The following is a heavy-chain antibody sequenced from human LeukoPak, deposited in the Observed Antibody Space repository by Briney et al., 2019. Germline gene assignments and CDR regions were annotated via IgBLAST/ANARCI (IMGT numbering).Heavy chain of an antibody. CDR1: GFTFSNAW. J-gene: IGHJ6*04. Sequence: PGGSLRLSCAASGFTFSNAWMSWVRQAPGKGLEWVGRIKSKTDGGTTDYAAPVKGRFTISRDDSKNTLYLQMNSLKTEDTAVYYCTTDGQDYYYGMDVWGKGTTVTVSS. CDR2: IKSKTDGGTT. CDR3: TTDGQDYYYGMDV. V-gene: IGHV3-15*01.